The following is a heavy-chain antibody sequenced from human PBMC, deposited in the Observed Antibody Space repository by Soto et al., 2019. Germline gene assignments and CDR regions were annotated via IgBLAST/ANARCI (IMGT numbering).Heavy chain of an antibody. Sequence: ASVKVSCKASGYTFTSYGISWVRQAPGQGLEWMGWISAYNGNTNYAQKLQGRGTMTTDTSTSTAYMELRSLRSDDTAVYYCARSPTITMVRGVNYYYYYYMDVWGKGTTVTVSS. CDR2: ISAYNGNT. CDR1: GYTFTSYG. D-gene: IGHD3-10*01. CDR3: ARSPTITMVRGVNYYYYYYMDV. V-gene: IGHV1-18*01. J-gene: IGHJ6*03.